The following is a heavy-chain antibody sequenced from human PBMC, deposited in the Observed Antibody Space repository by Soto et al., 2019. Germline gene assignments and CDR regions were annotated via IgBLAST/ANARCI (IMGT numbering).Heavy chain of an antibody. D-gene: IGHD3-10*01. V-gene: IGHV4-39*01. J-gene: IGHJ5*02. CDR3: AGRSSLASVQVYFGEISNYNWFDP. CDR2: IYHSGST. Sequence: SETLSLTCTVSNGSISSAIYYWGWIRQPPGKGLEWIGIIYHSGSTYYNPSLQGRVTISVDTSKNQFSLKLSSVTAADTAVYFCAGRSSLASVQVYFGEISNYNWFDPWGQGTLVTVS. CDR1: NGSISSAIYY.